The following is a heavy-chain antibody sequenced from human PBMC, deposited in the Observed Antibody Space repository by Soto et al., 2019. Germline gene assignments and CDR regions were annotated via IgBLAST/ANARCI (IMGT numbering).Heavy chain of an antibody. J-gene: IGHJ4*02. V-gene: IGHV3-7*01. D-gene: IGHD2-2*01. CDR2: IKQDGSEK. CDR3: ARAGKGYCSSTSCYFPLDY. Sequence: PGGSLRLSCAASGFTFSSYWMSWVRQAPGKGLEWVANIKQDGSEKYYVDSVKGRFTISRDNAKNSLYLQMNSLRAEDTAVYYCARAGKGYCSSTSCYFPLDYWGQGTLVTVSS. CDR1: GFTFSSYW.